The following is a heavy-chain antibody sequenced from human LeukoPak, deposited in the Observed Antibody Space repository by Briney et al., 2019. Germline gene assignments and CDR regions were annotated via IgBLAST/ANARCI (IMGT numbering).Heavy chain of an antibody. J-gene: IGHJ4*02. CDR1: GYSISSGYY. V-gene: IGHV4-38-2*02. D-gene: IGHD3-22*01. CDR2: IYHSGST. CDR3: ARRLYDSSGFSDY. Sequence: SETLSLTCTVSGYSISSGYYWGWIRQPPGKGLEWIGSIYHSGSTYYNPSLKSRVTISVDTSKNQFSLKLSSVTAADTAVYYCARRLYDSSGFSDYWGQGTLVTVSS.